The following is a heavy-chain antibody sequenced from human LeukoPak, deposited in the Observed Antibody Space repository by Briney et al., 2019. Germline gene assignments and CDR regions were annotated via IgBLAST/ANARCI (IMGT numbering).Heavy chain of an antibody. V-gene: IGHV3-21*01. CDR3: ARDQVHAGTYYYYMDV. Sequence: GGSLRLSCAASGFTFSSYSMNWVRQAPGRGLEWVASISSSSSYMYYADSVKGRFTISRDNAKNSLYLQLNSLRAEDTAVYYCARDQVHAGTYYYYMDVWGKGATVTVSS. D-gene: IGHD3-10*01. CDR1: GFTFSSYS. J-gene: IGHJ6*03. CDR2: ISSSSSYM.